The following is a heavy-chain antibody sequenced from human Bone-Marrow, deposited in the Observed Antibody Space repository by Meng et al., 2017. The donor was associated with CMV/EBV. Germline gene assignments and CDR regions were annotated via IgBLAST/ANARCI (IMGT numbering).Heavy chain of an antibody. V-gene: IGHV3-74*01. J-gene: IGHJ6*02. CDR1: GFTFSSYW. CDR2: INSDGSST. Sequence: LSLTCAASGFTFSSYWMHWVRQAPGKGLVWVSRINSDGSSTSYADSVKGRFTISRDNAKNTLYLQMNSLRAEDTAVYYCAREAASGWYPYYYYGMDVWGQGTTVTVSS. CDR3: AREAASGWYPYYYYGMDV. D-gene: IGHD6-19*01.